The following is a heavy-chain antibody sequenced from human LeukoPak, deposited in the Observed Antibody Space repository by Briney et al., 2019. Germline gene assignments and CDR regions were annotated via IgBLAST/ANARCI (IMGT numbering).Heavy chain of an antibody. Sequence: GGSLRLPCAASGFTFSSYSMNWVRQAPGKGLEWVSSISSSSSYIYYADSVKGRFTISRDNAKNSLYLQMNSLRAEDTAVYYCARGSSSDAFDIWGQGTMVTVSS. CDR1: GFTFSSYS. V-gene: IGHV3-21*01. D-gene: IGHD6-13*01. CDR2: ISSSSSYI. J-gene: IGHJ3*02. CDR3: ARGSSSDAFDI.